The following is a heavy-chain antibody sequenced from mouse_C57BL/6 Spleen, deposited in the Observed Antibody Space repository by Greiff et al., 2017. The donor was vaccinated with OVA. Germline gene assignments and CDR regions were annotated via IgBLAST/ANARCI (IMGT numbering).Heavy chain of an antibody. Sequence: EVKLMESEGGLVQPGRSMKLSCTASGFTFSDYYMAWVRQVPEKGLEWVANINYDGSSTYYLDSLKSRFIISRDNAKNILYLQMSSLKSEDTATYYCARDDGYYNYWGQGTTLTVSS. J-gene: IGHJ2*01. V-gene: IGHV5-16*01. CDR2: INYDGSST. CDR3: ARDDGYYNY. CDR1: GFTFSDYY. D-gene: IGHD2-3*01.